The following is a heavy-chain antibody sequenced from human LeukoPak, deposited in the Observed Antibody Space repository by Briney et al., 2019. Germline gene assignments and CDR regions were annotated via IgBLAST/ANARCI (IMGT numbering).Heavy chain of an antibody. CDR3: AFQYYYDSSGYYYFGY. V-gene: IGHV1-69*13. D-gene: IGHD3-22*01. CDR2: IIPIFGTA. Sequence: SVKVTCKASGGTFSSYAISWVRQAPGQGLEWMGGIIPIFGTANYAQKFQGRVTITADESTSTAYMELSSLRSEDTAVYYCAFQYYYDSSGYYYFGYWGQGTLVTVSS. CDR1: GGTFSSYA. J-gene: IGHJ4*02.